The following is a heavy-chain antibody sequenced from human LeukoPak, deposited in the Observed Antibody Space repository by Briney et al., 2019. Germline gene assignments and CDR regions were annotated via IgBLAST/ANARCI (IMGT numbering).Heavy chain of an antibody. CDR1: GGSFSGYY. Sequence: SETLSLSCTVYGGSFSGYYWSWIRQPPGKGLEWIGEINHSGSTNYSPSLKSRVTISVDTSKNQFSLKLSSVTAADTAVYYCARSHFWSGYPIDYWGQGTLVTVSS. CDR3: ARSHFWSGYPIDY. D-gene: IGHD3-3*02. CDR2: INHSGST. J-gene: IGHJ4*02. V-gene: IGHV4-34*01.